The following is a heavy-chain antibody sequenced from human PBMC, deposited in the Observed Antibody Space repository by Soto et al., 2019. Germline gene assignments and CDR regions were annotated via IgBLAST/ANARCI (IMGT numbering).Heavy chain of an antibody. CDR3: AGDGRQYSSGWCNWFDP. CDR1: GYTFTSYA. D-gene: IGHD6-19*01. Sequence: ASVKVSCKASGYTFTSYAMHWVRQAPGQRLEWMGWINAGNGNTKYSQKFQGRVTITRDTSASTAYMELSSLRSEDTAVYYCAGDGRQYSSGWCNWFDPWGQGTLVTVSS. CDR2: INAGNGNT. J-gene: IGHJ5*02. V-gene: IGHV1-3*01.